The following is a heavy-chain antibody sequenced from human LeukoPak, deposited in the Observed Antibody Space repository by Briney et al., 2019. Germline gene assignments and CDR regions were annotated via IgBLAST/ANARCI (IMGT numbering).Heavy chain of an antibody. CDR3: ARQEYYYDSGGFQH. J-gene: IGHJ1*01. Sequence: GGSLRLSCAASGFPFSSYYMNWVRQAPGKGLEWVANINQDGSEKYYVDSMKGRFTISRDNAKDSLYLQMDTLRAEDTAVYYCARQEYYYDSGGFQHWGQGTLVTVSS. V-gene: IGHV3-7*01. CDR1: GFPFSSYY. D-gene: IGHD3-10*01. CDR2: INQDGSEK.